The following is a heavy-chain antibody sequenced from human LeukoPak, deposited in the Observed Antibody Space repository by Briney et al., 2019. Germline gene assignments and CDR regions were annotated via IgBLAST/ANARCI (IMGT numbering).Heavy chain of an antibody. CDR3: ARDSKIQLCDY. D-gene: IGHD5-18*01. Sequence: SGGSLRLSCAASGFTFSSYWMSWVRQAPGRGLEWVANIKQDGSEKYYVDSVKGRFTISRDNAKNSLYLQMNSLRAEDTAVYYCARDSKIQLCDYWGQGTLVTVSS. CDR1: GFTFSSYW. CDR2: IKQDGSEK. J-gene: IGHJ4*02. V-gene: IGHV3-7*01.